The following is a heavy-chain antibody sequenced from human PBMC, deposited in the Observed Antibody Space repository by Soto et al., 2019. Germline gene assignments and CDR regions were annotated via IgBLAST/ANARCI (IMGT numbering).Heavy chain of an antibody. CDR2: ISYDGSNK. CDR3: ARDRYGSGSYYNGYYFDY. J-gene: IGHJ4*02. Sequence: ESGGGVVQPGRSLRLSCAASGFTFSSYAMHWVRQAPGKGLEWVAVISYDGSNKYYADSVKGRFTISRDNSKNTLYLQMNSLRAEDTAVYYCARDRYGSGSYYNGYYFDYWGQGTLVTVSS. V-gene: IGHV3-30-3*01. CDR1: GFTFSSYA. D-gene: IGHD3-10*01.